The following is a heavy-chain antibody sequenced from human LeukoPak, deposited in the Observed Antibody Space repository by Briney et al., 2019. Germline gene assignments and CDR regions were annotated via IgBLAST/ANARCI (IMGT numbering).Heavy chain of an antibody. Sequence: PGGSLRLSCAASGFAFSSYGMHWVRQAPGKGLEWVAFIRYDGSNKYYADSVKGRFTISRDNSKHTLYLQMNSLRAEDTAVYYCAKAYSHYYYYYMDVWGKGTTVTVSS. CDR2: IRYDGSNK. J-gene: IGHJ6*03. V-gene: IGHV3-30*02. D-gene: IGHD4-11*01. CDR1: GFAFSSYG. CDR3: AKAYSHYYYYYMDV.